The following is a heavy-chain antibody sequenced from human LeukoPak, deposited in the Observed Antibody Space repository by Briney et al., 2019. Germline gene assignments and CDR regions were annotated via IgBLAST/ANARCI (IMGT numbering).Heavy chain of an antibody. D-gene: IGHD3-22*01. Sequence: GGSLRLSCVASGFTVSSNYMSWVRQAPGKGLEWVSVIYSGGSTYYADSVKGRFTFSRDNSKNTLYLQMNSLRAEDTAVYYCARALTYYYDSSGYYGQPYYFDYWGQGTLVTVSS. CDR2: IYSGGST. CDR3: ARALTYYYDSSGYYGQPYYFDY. V-gene: IGHV3-66*01. J-gene: IGHJ4*02. CDR1: GFTVSSNY.